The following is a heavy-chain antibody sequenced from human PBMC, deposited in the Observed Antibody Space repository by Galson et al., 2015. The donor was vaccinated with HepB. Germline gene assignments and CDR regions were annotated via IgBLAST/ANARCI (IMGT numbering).Heavy chain of an antibody. CDR2: FDPEDGET. V-gene: IGHV1-24*01. D-gene: IGHD3-22*01. J-gene: IGHJ4*02. CDR1: GYTLTDLS. CDR3: ATDMSNAYYYDSSGYHN. Sequence: SVKVSCKVSGYTLTDLSMHWVRQAPGKGLEWMGGFDPEDGETIYAQKFQGRVTMTEDTSTDTAYMELSSLRSEDTAVYYCATDMSNAYYYDSSGYHNWGQGTLVTVSS.